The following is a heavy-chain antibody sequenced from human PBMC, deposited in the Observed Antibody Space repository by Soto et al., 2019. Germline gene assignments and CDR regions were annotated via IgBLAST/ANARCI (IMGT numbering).Heavy chain of an antibody. V-gene: IGHV3-23*01. CDR1: GFTFSGYA. J-gene: IGHJ5*02. D-gene: IGHD3-3*01. CDR3: ARLQAIYGVLKNGIRFDP. Sequence: EEQLLESGGGLVQPGGSRRLSCAASGFTFSGYAMSWVRQAPGKGLEWVSTINGGAVRTYYAESVKGRFTISRDNFKNALDLQMDSLRAEDTAIYYCARLQAIYGVLKNGIRFDPWGQGTLVTVSS. CDR2: INGGAVRT.